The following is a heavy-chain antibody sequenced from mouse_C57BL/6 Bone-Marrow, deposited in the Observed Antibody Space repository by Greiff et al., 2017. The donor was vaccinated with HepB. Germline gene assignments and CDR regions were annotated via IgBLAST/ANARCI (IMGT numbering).Heavy chain of an antibody. CDR2: INPNNGGT. CDR3: ARSATTEDAMDY. CDR1: GYTFTDYN. D-gene: IGHD1-1*01. Sequence: VQLKQSGPELVKPGASVKMSCKASGYTFTDYNMHWVKQSHGKSLEWIGYINPNNGGTSYNQKFKGKATLTVNKSSSTAYMELRSLTSEDSAVYYCARSATTEDAMDYWGQGTSVTVSS. J-gene: IGHJ4*01. V-gene: IGHV1-22*01.